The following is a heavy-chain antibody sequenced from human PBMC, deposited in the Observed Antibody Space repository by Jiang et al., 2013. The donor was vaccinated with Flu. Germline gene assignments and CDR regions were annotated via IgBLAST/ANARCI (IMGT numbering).Heavy chain of an antibody. CDR1: EYRFSSYW. D-gene: IGHD3-9*01. CDR3: ARHAPPYSDYDFELDY. V-gene: IGHV5-10-1*01. Sequence: GAEVKKPGESVRISCKGSEYRFSSYWISWVRQMPGKGLEWMGRIDPSDSTTNYSPSSQGRVIISADRSINTAYLHWGNLKASDTAIFYCARHAPPYSDYDFELDYWGQGTLVTVSS. CDR2: IDPSDSTT. J-gene: IGHJ4*02.